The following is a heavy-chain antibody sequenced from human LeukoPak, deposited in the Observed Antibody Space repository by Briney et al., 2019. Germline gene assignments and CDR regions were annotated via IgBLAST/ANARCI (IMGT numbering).Heavy chain of an antibody. J-gene: IGHJ3*02. CDR1: GFTVSSNY. D-gene: IGHD3-10*01. Sequence: GGSLRLSCAASGFTVSSNYMSWVRQAPGKGLEWVSVIYSGGSTYYADSVKGRFTISRDNSKNTLYLQMNSLRAEDTAVYYCAKDLWRGAPHGAFDIWGQGTMVTVSS. V-gene: IGHV3-53*01. CDR3: AKDLWRGAPHGAFDI. CDR2: IYSGGST.